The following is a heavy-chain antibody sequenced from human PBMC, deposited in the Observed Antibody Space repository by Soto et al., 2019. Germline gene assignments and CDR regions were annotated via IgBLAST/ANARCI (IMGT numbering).Heavy chain of an antibody. D-gene: IGHD3-9*01. CDR1: GGSISSSSYY. CDR2: IYYSGST. J-gene: IGHJ5*02. V-gene: IGHV4-39*07. CDR3: ARANYDILTGYYLWFDP. Sequence: SETLSLTCTVSGGSISSSSYYLGWLRQPPGKGLEWIGYIYYSGSTYYNPSLKSRVTISVDTSKNQFSLKLSSVTAADTAVYYCARANYDILTGYYLWFDPWGQGTLVTVSS.